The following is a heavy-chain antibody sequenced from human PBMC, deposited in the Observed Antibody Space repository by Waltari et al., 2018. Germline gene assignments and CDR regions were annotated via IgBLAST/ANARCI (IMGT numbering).Heavy chain of an antibody. CDR3: AKSRHRWKSGRGLV. CDR1: GFTFSSYG. CDR2: IRYDGSNK. J-gene: IGHJ4*02. Sequence: QVQLVESGGGVVQPGGSLRLSCAASGFTFSSYGMPWVRPAPGKGLEWVAFIRYDGSNKYYADSVKGRFTISRDNSKNTLYLQMNSLRAEDTAVYYCAKSRHRWKSGRGLVWGQGTLVTVSS. V-gene: IGHV3-30*02. D-gene: IGHD3-10*01.